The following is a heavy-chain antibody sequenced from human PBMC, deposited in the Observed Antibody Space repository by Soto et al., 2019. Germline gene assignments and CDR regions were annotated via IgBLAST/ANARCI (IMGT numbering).Heavy chain of an antibody. CDR2: TTDSGGSS. V-gene: IGHV3-23*01. CDR1: GFTFSSNS. CDR3: VILARGKFDY. J-gene: IGHJ4*02. Sequence: EVQMLESGGDLVQPGGSLRLSCEASGFTFSSNSMAWVRQAPGRGLEWVSSTTDSGGSSYYADSVKGRSTISRDNPKNKLYLQMNSLRVGDTAIYPCVILARGKFDYWCQGTLVIVSS. D-gene: IGHD1-26*01.